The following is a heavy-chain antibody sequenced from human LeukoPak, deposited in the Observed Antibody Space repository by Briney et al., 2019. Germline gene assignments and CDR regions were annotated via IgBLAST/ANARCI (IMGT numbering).Heavy chain of an antibody. CDR3: ARLEMSTIKDGDF. D-gene: IGHD5-24*01. CDR1: GFTFSRYW. CDR2: IKQDGSEK. J-gene: IGHJ4*02. Sequence: GGSLRLSCAASGFTFSRYWMGWVRQAPGKGLEWAANIKQDGSEKYYVGSVRGRFTISRDNAKNSLYLQMNSLRAEDTAVYYCARLEMSTIKDGDFWGQGTLVTVSS. V-gene: IGHV3-7*01.